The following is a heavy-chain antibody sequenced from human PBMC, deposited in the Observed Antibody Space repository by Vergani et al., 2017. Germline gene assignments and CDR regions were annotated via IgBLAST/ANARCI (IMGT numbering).Heavy chain of an antibody. J-gene: IGHJ4*02. Sequence: QVQLVQSGAEVKKPGASVKVSCKASGYTFTDYFMHWVRRAPGQGLEWMEWINPNSGGTNYAQKFQGRVTMTRDTSISTAYMELSNLRSDDTAVYYCARVGTSSNRDYFDYWGQGTLVTVSS. CDR3: ARVGTSSNRDYFDY. CDR1: GYTFTDYF. CDR2: INPNSGGT. V-gene: IGHV1-2*02. D-gene: IGHD2-2*01.